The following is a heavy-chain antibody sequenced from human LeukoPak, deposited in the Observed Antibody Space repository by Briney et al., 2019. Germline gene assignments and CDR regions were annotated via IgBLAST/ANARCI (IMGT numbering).Heavy chain of an antibody. CDR1: GGSISSYY. J-gene: IGHJ4*02. CDR2: IYYGGST. Sequence: SETLSLTCTVSGGSISSYYWSWVRQPPGKGLEWIGYIYYGGSTNYNPSLKSRVTISVDTSKSQFSLKLSSVTAADTAVYYCARDVGTALVTGDYWGQGTLVTVSS. V-gene: IGHV4-59*01. D-gene: IGHD5-18*01. CDR3: ARDVGTALVTGDY.